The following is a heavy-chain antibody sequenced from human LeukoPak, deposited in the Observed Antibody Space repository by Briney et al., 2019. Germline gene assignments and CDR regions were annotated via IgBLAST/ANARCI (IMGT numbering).Heavy chain of an antibody. V-gene: IGHV3-23*01. CDR3: AKVLISGVVRSGMDV. J-gene: IGHJ6*02. Sequence: GESLRLSCAASGFTFSTYAVSWVRQAPGKGLEWVSVISGSGGATYYADSVKGRFTLSRDNSKNTLYVQMNSLRAEDTAVYYCAKVLISGVVRSGMDVWGQGTTVTVS. D-gene: IGHD3-3*01. CDR1: GFTFSTYA. CDR2: ISGSGGAT.